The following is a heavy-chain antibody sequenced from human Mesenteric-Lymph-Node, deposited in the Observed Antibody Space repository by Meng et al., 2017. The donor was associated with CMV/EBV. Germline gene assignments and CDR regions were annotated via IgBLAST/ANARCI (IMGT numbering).Heavy chain of an antibody. CDR3: ARIKLGSIKYFDY. D-gene: IGHD7-27*01. CDR1: GFTFSDHY. CDR2: IRNKANSYSI. J-gene: IGHJ4*02. Sequence: SGFTFSDHYMDWVRQAPGKGLEWVGRIRNKANSYSIDYAASVKGRFTVSRDDSKNSVCLQMNSLKTEDTAVYYCARIKLGSIKYFDYWGQGTLVTVSS. V-gene: IGHV3-72*01.